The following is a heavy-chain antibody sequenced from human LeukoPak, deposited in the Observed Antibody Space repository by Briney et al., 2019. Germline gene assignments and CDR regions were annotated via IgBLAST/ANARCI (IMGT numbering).Heavy chain of an antibody. CDR2: AYHSGST. CDR3: ARRRMGSADPFDI. CDR1: GGSISSGSYY. J-gene: IGHJ3*02. V-gene: IGHV4-39*01. D-gene: IGHD3-16*01. Sequence: SETLSLTCTVSGGSISSGSYYWAWIRQPPGRGLEWIGSAYHSGSTYNNPSLKSRVTISVDTSKNQFSLKLRSVTAADTAVYYCARRRMGSADPFDIWGQGTMVTASS.